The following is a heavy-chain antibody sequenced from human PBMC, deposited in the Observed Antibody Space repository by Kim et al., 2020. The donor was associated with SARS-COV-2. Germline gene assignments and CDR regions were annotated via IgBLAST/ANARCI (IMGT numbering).Heavy chain of an antibody. Sequence: NPARRTRVTLSVGTSKNQFSLNLNSVTAADTAVYYCARENFAFYGMDVWGQGTTVSVSS. J-gene: IGHJ6*02. V-gene: IGHV4-59*01. CDR3: ARENFAFYGMDV.